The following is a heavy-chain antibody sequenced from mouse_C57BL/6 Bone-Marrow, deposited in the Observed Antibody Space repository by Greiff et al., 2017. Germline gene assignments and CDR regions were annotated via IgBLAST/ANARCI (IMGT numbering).Heavy chain of an antibody. CDR3: TSSHGSLDY. D-gene: IGHD1-1*02. J-gene: IGHJ2*01. CDR2: IHPGNSDT. V-gene: IGHV1-5*01. Sequence: EVQLQQSGAVLARPGASVKMSCKTSGYTFTSYWMDWVKQRPGQGLEWIGAIHPGNSDTSYNQKFKGKAKLTAVTSASTAYMELSSLTNEDSAVXYSTSSHGSLDYWGQGTTLTVSS. CDR1: GYTFTSYW.